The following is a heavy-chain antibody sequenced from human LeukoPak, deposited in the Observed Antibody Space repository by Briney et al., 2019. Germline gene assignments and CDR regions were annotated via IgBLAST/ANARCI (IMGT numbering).Heavy chain of an antibody. J-gene: IGHJ3*02. Sequence: GGSLRLSCAASGFTFSSYAMHWVRQAPGKGLEWVAVISYDGSNKYYADSVKGRFTTSRDNSKNTLYLQMNSLRAEDTAVYYCARDYGDPYDAFDIWGQGTMVTVSS. D-gene: IGHD4-17*01. CDR2: ISYDGSNK. V-gene: IGHV3-30-3*01. CDR3: ARDYGDPYDAFDI. CDR1: GFTFSSYA.